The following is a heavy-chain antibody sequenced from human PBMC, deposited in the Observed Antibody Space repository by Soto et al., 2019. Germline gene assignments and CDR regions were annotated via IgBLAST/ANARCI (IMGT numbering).Heavy chain of an antibody. V-gene: IGHV3-30*18. J-gene: IGHJ4*02. CDR1: GFTFSSYG. CDR2: ITYGGSTK. Sequence: GGSLRLSCAASGFTFSSYGMPWIRQAPGKGLEWVGDITYGGSTKYNAYLGKGLFTISRNNSKNTLYLQMNSLRAEDTAVYYCAKDRPVYGVVVVTEYYFDSWGQGTLVTVSS. CDR3: AKDRPVYGVVVVTEYYFDS. D-gene: IGHD3-22*01.